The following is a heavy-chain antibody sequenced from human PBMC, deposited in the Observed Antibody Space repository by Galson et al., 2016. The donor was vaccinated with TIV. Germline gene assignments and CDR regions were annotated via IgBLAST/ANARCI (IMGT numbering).Heavy chain of an antibody. J-gene: IGHJ4*02. V-gene: IGHV1-18*04. CDR2: ISGYDTNT. CDR3: ARDAPYSSSWSIDY. D-gene: IGHD6-13*01. Sequence: SVKVSCKASGYTFTNYGISWVRQAPGQGLEWMGWISGYDTNTDYVQKLQDRVTMTKDTSPSTAYMELRSLRSDDTAVYYCARDAPYSSSWSIDYWGQGSLVTVSS. CDR1: GYTFTNYG.